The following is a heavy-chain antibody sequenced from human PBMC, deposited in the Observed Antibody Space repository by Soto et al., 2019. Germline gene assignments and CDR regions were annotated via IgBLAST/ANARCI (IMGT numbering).Heavy chain of an antibody. Sequence: SVKVSCKASGGTFSSYAISWVRQAPGQGPEWMGGIIPIFGTANYAQKFQGRVTITADESTSTAYMELSSLRSEDTAVYYCARALEGYCSGGSCYMVSYYYGMDVWGQGTTVTLSS. D-gene: IGHD2-15*01. J-gene: IGHJ6*02. CDR1: GGTFSSYA. CDR2: IIPIFGTA. V-gene: IGHV1-69*13. CDR3: ARALEGYCSGGSCYMVSYYYGMDV.